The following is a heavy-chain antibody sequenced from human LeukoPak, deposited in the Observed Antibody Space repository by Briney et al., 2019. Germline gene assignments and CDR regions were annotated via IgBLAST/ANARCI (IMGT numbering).Heavy chain of an antibody. D-gene: IGHD2-15*01. Sequence: SETLSLTCTVSGGSISSSSYYWGWIRQPPGKGLEWIGSIYYSGSTYYNPSLKSRVTISVDTSKNQFSLKLSSVTAADTAVYYCAREVVVVAASLYYFDYWGQGTLVTVSS. CDR1: GGSISSSSYY. CDR3: AREVVVVAASLYYFDY. V-gene: IGHV4-39*07. J-gene: IGHJ4*02. CDR2: IYYSGST.